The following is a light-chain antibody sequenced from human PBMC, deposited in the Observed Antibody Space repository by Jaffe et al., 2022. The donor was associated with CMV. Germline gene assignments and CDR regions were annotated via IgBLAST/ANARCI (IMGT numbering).Light chain of an antibody. Sequence: DIQMTQSPSTLSAYVGDRVTITCRASQGISRWLAWYQQKPGKAPKFLMYKASNLETGVPSRFSGSGYGTEFTLTITSLQPDDFATYYCQQYNSYPLTFGGGTRVE. J-gene: IGKJ4*01. CDR1: QGISRW. V-gene: IGKV1-5*03. CDR3: QQYNSYPLT. CDR2: KAS.